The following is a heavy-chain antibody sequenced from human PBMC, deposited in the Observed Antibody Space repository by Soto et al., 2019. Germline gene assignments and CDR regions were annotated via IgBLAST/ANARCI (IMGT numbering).Heavy chain of an antibody. Sequence: GASVKVSCKTSGYTFTTYDINWVRQATGQGLEWMGWMNPNSGNTGYAQKLQGRVTMTTDTSISTAYMELSSLTSEDTAVYFCARGWEMPAATFDSWGQGTLVTVPQ. CDR2: MNPNSGNT. CDR3: ARGWEMPAATFDS. V-gene: IGHV1-8*01. CDR1: GYTFTTYD. J-gene: IGHJ4*02. D-gene: IGHD2-2*01.